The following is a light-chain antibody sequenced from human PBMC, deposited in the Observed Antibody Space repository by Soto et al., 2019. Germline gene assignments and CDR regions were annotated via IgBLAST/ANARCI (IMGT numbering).Light chain of an antibody. J-gene: IGLJ2*01. Sequence: QSALTQPPSASGSPGQSVTISCTGTSSDVGNYNYVSWYQQHPGKAPKLLIYKVTKRPSGVPDRFSGSKSDNTASLTVSGLQAEDEADYYCISYAGSDNLVVGGGTKVTVL. CDR3: ISYAGSDNLV. CDR1: SSDVGNYNY. V-gene: IGLV2-8*01. CDR2: KVT.